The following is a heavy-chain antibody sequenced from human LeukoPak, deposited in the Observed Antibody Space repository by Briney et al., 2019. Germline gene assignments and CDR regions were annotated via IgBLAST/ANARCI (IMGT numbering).Heavy chain of an antibody. Sequence: GGSLRLSCAASGFTFSSYEMNWVRQAPGKGLEWVSYISSSGRTMYYADSEKGRFTTSRENAKNSLYLQMNSLRAEDTAVYYCARDSGYSYGAFDPWGQGTLVTVSS. D-gene: IGHD5-18*01. CDR2: ISSSGRTM. J-gene: IGHJ5*02. V-gene: IGHV3-48*03. CDR1: GFTFSSYE. CDR3: ARDSGYSYGAFDP.